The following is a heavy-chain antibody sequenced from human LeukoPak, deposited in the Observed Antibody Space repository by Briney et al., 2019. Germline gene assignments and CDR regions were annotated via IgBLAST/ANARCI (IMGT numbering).Heavy chain of an antibody. CDR3: ALYSSSPYYYAMDV. J-gene: IGHJ6*04. CDR2: ISAYNGNT. D-gene: IGHD6-13*01. V-gene: IGHV1-18*04. CDR1: GYTFTSYG. Sequence: ASVKVSCKASGYTFTSYGITWVRQAPGQGLECVGWISAYNGNTNYARNPQGRVTMTTDTSTTTAYMELRSLRSDDTAVYYCALYSSSPYYYAMDVWGKGTTVIVSS.